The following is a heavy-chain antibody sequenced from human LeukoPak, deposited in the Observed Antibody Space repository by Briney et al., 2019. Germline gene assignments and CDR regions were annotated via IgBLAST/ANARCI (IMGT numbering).Heavy chain of an antibody. CDR1: GYTFTSYG. D-gene: IGHD3-16*02. Sequence: ASVKVSCKASGYTFTSYGISWVRQAPGQGLEWMGWISAYNGNTNYAQKLQGRVTMTTDTSTSTAYMELRSLRSDDTAVYYCARDPAARLFTFGGVIAPLDYWGQGTLVTVSS. CDR2: ISAYNGNT. CDR3: ARDPAARLFTFGGVIAPLDY. V-gene: IGHV1-18*01. J-gene: IGHJ4*02.